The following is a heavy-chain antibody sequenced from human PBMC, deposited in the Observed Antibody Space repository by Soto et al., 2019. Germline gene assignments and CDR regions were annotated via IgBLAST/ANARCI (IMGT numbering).Heavy chain of an antibody. CDR3: ASSYASYSSCYFPGYYYYGMDV. CDR2: ISSSGSTI. J-gene: IGHJ6*02. Sequence: EVQLVESGGGLVQPGGSLRLSCAASGFTFSSYEMNWVRQAPGKGLEWVSYISSSGSTIYYADSVKGRFTISRDNAKNSLYLQMNSLRAEDTAVYYCASSYASYSSCYFPGYYYYGMDVWGQGTTVTVSS. CDR1: GFTFSSYE. D-gene: IGHD6-25*01. V-gene: IGHV3-48*03.